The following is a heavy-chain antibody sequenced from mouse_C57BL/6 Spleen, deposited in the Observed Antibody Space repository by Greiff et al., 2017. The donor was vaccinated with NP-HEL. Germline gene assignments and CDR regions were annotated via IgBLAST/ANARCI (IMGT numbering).Heavy chain of an antibody. V-gene: IGHV1-81*01. CDR2: IYPRSGNT. CDR3: ARYGAQATVYCDY. J-gene: IGHJ2*01. CDR1: GYTFTSYG. Sequence: QVQLQQSGAELARPGASVKLSCKASGYTFTSYGISWVKQRTGQGLEWIGEIYPRSGNTYYNEKFKGKATLTADKSSSTAYMELRSLTSEDSAVYFCARYGAQATVYCDYWGQGTTLTVSS. D-gene: IGHD3-2*02.